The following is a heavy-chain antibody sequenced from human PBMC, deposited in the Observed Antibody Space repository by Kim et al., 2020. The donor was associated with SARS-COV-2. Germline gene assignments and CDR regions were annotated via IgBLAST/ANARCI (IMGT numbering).Heavy chain of an antibody. CDR3: ARGPPLTYYFDL. CDR1: GGIFRSHA. J-gene: IGHJ4*02. Sequence: SVKVSCEVSGGIFRSHAINWLRQAPGQGVEWVAGIIPGFDSGNYAQKFQGRVTIGVDDSATTAYMEFTGLTSDDTAVYYCARGPPLTYYFDLWGQGTLVTVAS. V-gene: IGHV1-69*13. D-gene: IGHD3-9*01. CDR2: IIPGFDSG.